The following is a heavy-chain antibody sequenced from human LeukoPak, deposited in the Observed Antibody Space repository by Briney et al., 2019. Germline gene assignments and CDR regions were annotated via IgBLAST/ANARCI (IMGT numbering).Heavy chain of an antibody. Sequence: GGSLRLSCAASGFIFSSYGMHWVRQAPDKGLEWVAFIRYDGSRKYYADSVKGRFTISRDNSKNTLYLQMNSLRAEDTAMYYCAKVSLNMVNDAFDVWGQGTMVSVSS. D-gene: IGHD4/OR15-4a*01. J-gene: IGHJ3*01. CDR2: IRYDGSRK. CDR1: GFIFSSYG. CDR3: AKVSLNMVNDAFDV. V-gene: IGHV3-30*02.